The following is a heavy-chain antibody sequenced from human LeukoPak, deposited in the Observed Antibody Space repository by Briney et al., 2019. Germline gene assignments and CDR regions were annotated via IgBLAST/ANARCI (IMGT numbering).Heavy chain of an antibody. V-gene: IGHV3-30*18. CDR1: GFTFSDYY. Sequence: GGSLRLSCAASGFTFSDYYMSWIRQAPGKGLEGVAVISYDGSNKYYADSVKGRFTISRDNSKNTLYLQMNSLRAEDTAVYYCAKDQLKTYYYDSSGYPRMDDWGQGTLVTVSS. D-gene: IGHD3-22*01. CDR3: AKDQLKTYYYDSSGYPRMDD. J-gene: IGHJ4*02. CDR2: ISYDGSNK.